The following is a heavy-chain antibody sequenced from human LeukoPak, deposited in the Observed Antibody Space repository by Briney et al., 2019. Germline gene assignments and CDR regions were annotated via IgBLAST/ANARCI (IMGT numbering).Heavy chain of an antibody. Sequence: SETLSLTCTVYGGSISNSNYYWGWIRQSPGKGLEWIGNIYYSGSTYYNPSLKSRVTISVDTSKNQFSLKLSSVTAADTAVYYCARQENYDFVWGSYDYWGQGTLVTVSS. CDR2: IYYSGST. D-gene: IGHD3-16*01. V-gene: IGHV4-39*01. CDR1: GGSISNSNYY. CDR3: ARQENYDFVWGSYDY. J-gene: IGHJ4*02.